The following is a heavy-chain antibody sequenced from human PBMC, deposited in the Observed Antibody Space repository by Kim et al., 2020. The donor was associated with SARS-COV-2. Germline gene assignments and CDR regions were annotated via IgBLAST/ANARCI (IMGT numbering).Heavy chain of an antibody. CDR3: ARGGSSWSNWFDP. D-gene: IGHD6-13*01. V-gene: IGHV1-8*01. J-gene: IGHJ5*02. Sequence: GYAQKFQGRVTMTRNTSISTAYMEWSSLRSDDTAVYYCARGGSSWSNWFDPWGQGAQVTVSS.